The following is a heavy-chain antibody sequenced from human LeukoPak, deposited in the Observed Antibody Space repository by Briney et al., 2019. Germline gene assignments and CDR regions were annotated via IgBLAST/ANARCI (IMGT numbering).Heavy chain of an antibody. J-gene: IGHJ6*02. Sequence: ASVTVSCTASGYTFTSYYMHWVRQAPGQGLEWIGIINPSGGSTSYAQKFQGRVTMTRDTSTSTVYMELSSLRSEDTAVYYCAREATRVGAAIYYYYYGMDVWGQGTTVTVSS. CDR2: INPSGGST. D-gene: IGHD1-26*01. CDR1: GYTFTSYY. V-gene: IGHV1-46*01. CDR3: AREATRVGAAIYYYYYGMDV.